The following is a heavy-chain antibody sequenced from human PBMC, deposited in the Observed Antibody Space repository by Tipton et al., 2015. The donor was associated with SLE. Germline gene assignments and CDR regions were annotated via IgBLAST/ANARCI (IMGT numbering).Heavy chain of an antibody. CDR1: GFTFSSYG. CDR3: ASGELSYFDL. D-gene: IGHD1-26*01. Sequence: SLRLSCAASGFTFSSYGMHWVRQAPGKGLEWVAFIRYDGSNKYYADSVKGRFTISRDNSKNTLYLQMNSLRAEDTAVYYCASGELSYFDLWGRGTLVTVSS. CDR2: IRYDGSNK. V-gene: IGHV3-30*02. J-gene: IGHJ2*01.